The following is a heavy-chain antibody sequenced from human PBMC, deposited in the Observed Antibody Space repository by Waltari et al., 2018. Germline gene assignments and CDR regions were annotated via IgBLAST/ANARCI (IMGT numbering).Heavy chain of an antibody. CDR1: GYTFTSYA. Sequence: QVQLVQSGAEVKKPGASVKVSCKASGYTFTSYAMHWVRQAPGQRLEWMGWINAGNGNTKYSQEFQGRVTITRDTSASTAYMELSSLRSEDMAVYYCARGGMITFGGVIAPWTRFDYWGQGTLVTVSS. CDR2: INAGNGNT. V-gene: IGHV1-3*03. D-gene: IGHD3-16*02. CDR3: ARGGMITFGGVIAPWTRFDY. J-gene: IGHJ4*02.